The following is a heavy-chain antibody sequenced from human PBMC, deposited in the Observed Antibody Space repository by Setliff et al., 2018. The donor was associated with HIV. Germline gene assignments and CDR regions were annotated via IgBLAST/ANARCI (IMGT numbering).Heavy chain of an antibody. J-gene: IGHJ6*04. CDR1: GDSISSGGYY. CDR2: IYTSGNT. CDR3: ARLGERDTGDLDV. Sequence: PSETLSLTCKVSGDSISSGGYYWTWIRKPAGKGLEWIGHIYTSGNTNYNPSLKSRVSISVATSKNQFFLTLTSVTAADSAVYYCARLGERDTGDLDVWGKGTTVTVSS. V-gene: IGHV4-61*09. D-gene: IGHD1-1*01.